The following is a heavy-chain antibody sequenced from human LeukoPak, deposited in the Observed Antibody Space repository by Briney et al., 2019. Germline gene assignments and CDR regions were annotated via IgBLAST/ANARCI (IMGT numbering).Heavy chain of an antibody. CDR3: ARQGEGGPRGYGAFDI. J-gene: IGHJ3*02. D-gene: IGHD3-10*01. Sequence: GESLKISCKGSGYSFSTYWLGWVRQMPGKGLEWMGIIYPGDSDTKYSPSFQGQVTFSADKSITTAYLQWNSLKASDTAIYYCARQGEGGPRGYGAFDIWGQGTMVTVSS. V-gene: IGHV5-51*01. CDR1: GYSFSTYW. CDR2: IYPGDSDT.